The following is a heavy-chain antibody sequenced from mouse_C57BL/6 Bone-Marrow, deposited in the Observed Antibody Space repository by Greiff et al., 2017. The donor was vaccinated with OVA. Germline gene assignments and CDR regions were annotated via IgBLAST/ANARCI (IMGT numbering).Heavy chain of an antibody. CDR2: INPSSGYT. D-gene: IGHD2-5*01. CDR1: GYTFTSYW. V-gene: IGHV1-7*01. CDR3: ARDYSNYEGWFAY. J-gene: IGHJ3*01. Sequence: QVQLQQSGAELAKPGASVKLSCKASGYTFTSYWMHWVKQRPGQGLEWIGYINPSSGYTKYNQKFKDKATLTADKSSSTAYMQLSSLTYEDSAVYDCARDYSNYEGWFAYWGQGTLVTVSA.